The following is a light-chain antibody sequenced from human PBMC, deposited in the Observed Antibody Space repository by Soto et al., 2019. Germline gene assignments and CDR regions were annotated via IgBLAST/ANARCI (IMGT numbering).Light chain of an antibody. CDR2: EVS. CDR1: SSDVGSYNL. CDR3: CSYEGSTWV. Sequence: QSVLTQPASVSGSPGQSITISCTGTSSDVGSYNLVSWYQQHPGKAPKLMIYEVSKRPSGVSNRFSGSKSGTTASLTISGLQAEDEADYYCCSYEGSTWVFGGGTKLTVL. J-gene: IGLJ3*02. V-gene: IGLV2-23*02.